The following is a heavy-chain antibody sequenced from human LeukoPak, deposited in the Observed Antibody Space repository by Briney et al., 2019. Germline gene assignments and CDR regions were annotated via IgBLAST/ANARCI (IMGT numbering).Heavy chain of an antibody. CDR2: ISSSSSYI. CDR1: GFTFSSYS. D-gene: IGHD6-13*01. CDR3: ARLDSDSSSWYYFDY. J-gene: IGHJ4*02. Sequence: GGSLRLSCAASGFTFSSYSMNWVRQAPGKGLAWVSSISSSSSYIYYADSVKGRFTISRDNAKNSLYLQMNSQRAEDTAVYYCARLDSDSSSWYYFDYWGQGTLVTVSS. V-gene: IGHV3-21*01.